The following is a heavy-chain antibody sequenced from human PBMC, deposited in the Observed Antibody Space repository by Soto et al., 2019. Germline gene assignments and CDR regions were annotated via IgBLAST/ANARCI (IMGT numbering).Heavy chain of an antibody. J-gene: IGHJ5*02. Sequence: EVRLVESGGGSVQPGGSLRLSCAASGFTFSTYSMNWVRQAPGKGLEWVSYITSTTSTMYYADSVKGRFTISSDNAKNSLYLQMNSLRAEDTAVYYCARDRYGGDWFGPWGQGTLVTVSS. D-gene: IGHD4-17*01. CDR1: GFTFSTYS. CDR2: ITSTTSTM. V-gene: IGHV3-48*01. CDR3: ARDRYGGDWFGP.